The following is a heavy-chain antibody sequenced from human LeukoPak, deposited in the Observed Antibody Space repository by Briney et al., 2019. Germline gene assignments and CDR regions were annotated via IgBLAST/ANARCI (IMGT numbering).Heavy chain of an antibody. CDR2: SKSQSDGGTT. J-gene: IGHJ5*02. Sequence: GGSLRLSCAASGITFSDAWMSWVRQAPGKGLEWVGRSKSQSDGGTTDYAASVKDRFTISRDDSKNTLYLQMNSLKSEDTGFYYCTTAVRGKAGSWFDPWGQGTLVTVSS. D-gene: IGHD6-13*01. CDR3: TTAVRGKAGSWFDP. CDR1: GITFSDAW. V-gene: IGHV3-15*01.